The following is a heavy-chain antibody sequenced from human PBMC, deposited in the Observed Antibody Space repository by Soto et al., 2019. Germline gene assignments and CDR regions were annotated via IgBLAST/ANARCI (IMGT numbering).Heavy chain of an antibody. D-gene: IGHD6-13*01. J-gene: IGHJ6*02. Sequence: ASVNVSCKASGYTFTSYGISWVRQAPGQGLEWMGWISAYNGNTNYAQKLQGRVTMTTDKSTSTAYMELSSLRSGDTAVYYCAADGYSSSWYYYYGMDVWGQGTTVTVSS. CDR1: GYTFTSYG. CDR2: ISAYNGNT. CDR3: AADGYSSSWYYYYGMDV. V-gene: IGHV1-18*01.